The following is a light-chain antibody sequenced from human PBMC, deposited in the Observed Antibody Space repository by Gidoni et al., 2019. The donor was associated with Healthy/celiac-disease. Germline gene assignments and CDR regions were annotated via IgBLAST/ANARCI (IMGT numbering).Light chain of an antibody. CDR3: QQRSNWPPEGVFT. V-gene: IGKV3-11*01. J-gene: IGKJ3*01. Sequence: EIVLTQSPATLSLSPGERATLSCRASQSVSSYLAWYQQKPGQAPRLLIYDASNRATGIPARFSGSGSGTDFTLTISILEPEDFAVYYCQQRSNWPPEGVFTFGPGTKVDIK. CDR2: DAS. CDR1: QSVSSY.